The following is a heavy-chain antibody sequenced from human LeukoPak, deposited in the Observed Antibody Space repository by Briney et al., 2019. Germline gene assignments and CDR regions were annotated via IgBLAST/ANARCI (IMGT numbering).Heavy chain of an antibody. CDR3: ARGLAIWSGYWAH. J-gene: IGHJ4*02. CDR2: IYYSGST. Sequence: PSETLSLTCTVSGGSISSSSYYWGWIRQPPGKGLEWIGSIYYSGSTYYNPSLKSRVTISVDTSKNQFSLKLNSVTAADTAVYYCARGLAIWSGYWAHWGQGTLVTVSS. D-gene: IGHD3-3*01. V-gene: IGHV4-39*07. CDR1: GGSISSSSYY.